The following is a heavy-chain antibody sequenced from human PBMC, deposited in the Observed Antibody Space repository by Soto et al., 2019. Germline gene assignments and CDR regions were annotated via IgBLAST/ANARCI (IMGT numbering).Heavy chain of an antibody. CDR1: GYIFTNYD. V-gene: IGHV1-18*01. J-gene: IGHJ4*02. Sequence: QVQMVQSGAEVKKPGASVKVSCRASGYIFTNYDITWVRQAPGQGLEWVGWISTYNGNTNFAQKLQDRVTLTTDTSTSTAYMELSSLRSDDPAVYYCARGADGDYWGQGTLVTVSS. CDR3: ARGADGDY. CDR2: ISTYNGNT. D-gene: IGHD6-25*01.